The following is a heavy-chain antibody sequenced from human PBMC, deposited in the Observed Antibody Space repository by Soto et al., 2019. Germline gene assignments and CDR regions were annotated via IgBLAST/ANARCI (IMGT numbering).Heavy chain of an antibody. Sequence: SVKVSCKASGGTFSSYAISWVRQAPGQGLEWMGRIIPILGIANYAQKFQGRVTITADKSTSTAYMELSSLRSEDTAVYYCARDGVVVPAAEYYFDYWGQGTLVTVSS. CDR3: ARDGVVVPAAEYYFDY. J-gene: IGHJ4*02. CDR1: GGTFSSYA. V-gene: IGHV1-69*04. D-gene: IGHD2-2*01. CDR2: IIPILGIA.